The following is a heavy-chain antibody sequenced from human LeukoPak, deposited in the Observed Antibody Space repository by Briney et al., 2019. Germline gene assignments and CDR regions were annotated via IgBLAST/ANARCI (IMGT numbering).Heavy chain of an antibody. D-gene: IGHD3-16*02. CDR3: ARAKDSRSRIFDS. CDR1: DGSIKDYY. CDR2: IYFHGTT. V-gene: IGHV4-59*01. J-gene: IGHJ4*02. Sequence: PSATLSLTCVVSDGSIKDYYWSWIRQPPGKGLEWIGYIYFHGTTTYNPSLRGRGTISLDTSNNHFSLILTSVTPSDTAAYYCARAKDSRSRIFDSWGQGTLVTVSS.